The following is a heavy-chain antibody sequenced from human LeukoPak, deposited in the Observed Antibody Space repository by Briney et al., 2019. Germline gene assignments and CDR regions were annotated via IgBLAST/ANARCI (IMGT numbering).Heavy chain of an antibody. V-gene: IGHV3-33*01. D-gene: IGHD1-26*01. CDR3: ARQWELRDLDY. CDR2: IWYDGSNK. J-gene: IGHJ4*02. CDR1: GFTFSSYG. Sequence: GGSLRLSCAASGFTFSSYGMHWVRQAPGKGLEWVAVIWYDGSNKYYADSVKGRFTISRDNSKNTLYLQMNSLRAEDTAVYYCARQWELRDLDYWGQGTLVTVSS.